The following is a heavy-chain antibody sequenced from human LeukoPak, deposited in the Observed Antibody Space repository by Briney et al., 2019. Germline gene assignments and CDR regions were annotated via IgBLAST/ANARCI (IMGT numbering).Heavy chain of an antibody. V-gene: IGHV4/OR15-8*03. J-gene: IGHJ5*02. CDR1: GGSMSDSIT. CDR3: AKVLTAAGLDL. CDR2: IYDDGRT. D-gene: IGHD6-25*01. Sequence: PSETLSLTCSVSGGSMSDSITWGWVRQPPGKGPEWLANIYDDGRTAPNPALRSRLTISQDRSKNQFSLKVSSVTAADTAFYYCAKVLTAAGLDLWGQGILVTVSS.